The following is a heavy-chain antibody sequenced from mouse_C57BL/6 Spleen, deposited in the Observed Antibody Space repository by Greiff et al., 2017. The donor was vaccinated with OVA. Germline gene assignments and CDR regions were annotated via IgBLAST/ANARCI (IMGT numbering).Heavy chain of an antibody. J-gene: IGHJ3*01. Sequence: VQLKESGPGLVKPSQSLSLTCSVTGYSITSGYYWNWIRQFPGNKLEWMGYISYDGSNNYNPSLKNRISITRDTSKNQFFLKLNSVTTEDTATYYCARDRLLDWFAYWGQGTLVTVSA. CDR2: ISYDGSN. CDR3: ARDRLLDWFAY. D-gene: IGHD2-1*01. V-gene: IGHV3-6*01. CDR1: GYSITSGYY.